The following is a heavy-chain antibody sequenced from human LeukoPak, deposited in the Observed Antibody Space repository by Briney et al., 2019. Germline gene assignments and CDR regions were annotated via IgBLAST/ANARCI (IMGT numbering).Heavy chain of an antibody. J-gene: IGHJ5*02. CDR2: IYSGGST. D-gene: IGHD1-26*01. CDR3: ARSWELLVFDP. V-gene: IGHV3-53*01. Sequence: GGSLRLSSAASGFTVSSNYMSWVRQAPGKGLEWVSVIYSGGSTYYADSVKGRFTISRDNSKNTLYLQMNSLRAEDTAVYYCARSWELLVFDPWGQGTLVTVSS. CDR1: GFTVSSNY.